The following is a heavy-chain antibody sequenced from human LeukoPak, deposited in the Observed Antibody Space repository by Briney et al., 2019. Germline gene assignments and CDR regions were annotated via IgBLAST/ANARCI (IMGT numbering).Heavy chain of an antibody. Sequence: SETLSLTCAVYGGSFSGYYWSWIRQPPGKGLEWIGEINHSGSTNYNPSLKSRVTISVDASKNQFSLKLSSVTAADTAVYYCARALIVATISSFYYYYGMDVWGQGTTVTVS. CDR3: ARALIVATISSFYYYYGMDV. V-gene: IGHV4-34*01. D-gene: IGHD5-12*01. J-gene: IGHJ6*02. CDR2: INHSGST. CDR1: GGSFSGYY.